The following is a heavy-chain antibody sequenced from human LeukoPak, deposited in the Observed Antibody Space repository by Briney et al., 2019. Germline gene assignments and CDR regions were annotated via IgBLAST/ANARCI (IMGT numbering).Heavy chain of an antibody. J-gene: IGHJ5*02. CDR3: ARRAQLARLVVDRFDP. CDR1: GDGFDDYV. CDR2: GHPSSSLT. Sequence: GESLKISCRVSGDGFDDYVIGCVRHMSAGGLQWVSIGHPSSSLTHYSPSFQCRGSISADMSITTAHLSWNSLRPSATAMYFCARRAQLARLVVDRFDPWGQGTLVTVCS. D-gene: IGHD3-16*01. V-gene: IGHV5-51*01.